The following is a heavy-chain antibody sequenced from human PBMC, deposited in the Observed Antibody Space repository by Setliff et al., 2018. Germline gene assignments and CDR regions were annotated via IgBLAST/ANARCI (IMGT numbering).Heavy chain of an antibody. Sequence: PSETLSLTCAVYGGSFSGYYWSWIRQPPGKGLEWIGEINHSGSTNYNPSLKSRVTISVDTSKNQFSLKLSPVTAADTAVYYCARFAGSSGVDYWGQGTLVTVSS. V-gene: IGHV4-34*01. CDR1: GGSFSGYY. J-gene: IGHJ4*02. CDR3: ARFAGSSGVDY. D-gene: IGHD6-13*01. CDR2: INHSGST.